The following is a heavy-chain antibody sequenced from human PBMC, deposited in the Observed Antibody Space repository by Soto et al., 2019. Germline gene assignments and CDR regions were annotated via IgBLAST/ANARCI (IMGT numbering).Heavy chain of an antibody. CDR1: GGSISSYY. CDR3: ARPSTEGDAFDI. D-gene: IGHD1-1*01. V-gene: IGHV4-59*08. CDR2: IYYSGST. Sequence: SETLSLTCTVSGGSISSYYWSWIRQPPGKGLEWIGYIYYSGSTNYNPSLKSRVTISVDTTKNQFSLKLSSVTAADTAVYYCARPSTEGDAFDIWGQGTMVTVSS. J-gene: IGHJ3*02.